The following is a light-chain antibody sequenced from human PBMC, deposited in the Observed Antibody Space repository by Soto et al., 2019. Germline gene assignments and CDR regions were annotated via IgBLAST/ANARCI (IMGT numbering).Light chain of an antibody. Sequence: EIVLTQSPGTLSLSAGERATLSCRASQSVSSSYLAWYQQKPGQAPRLLIYGASSRATGTPDRFSGSGSGTDFTLTISRLEPEDFAVYYCQQYGSSPLFTFGPGTKVDIK. CDR3: QQYGSSPLFT. CDR1: QSVSSSY. J-gene: IGKJ3*01. CDR2: GAS. V-gene: IGKV3-20*01.